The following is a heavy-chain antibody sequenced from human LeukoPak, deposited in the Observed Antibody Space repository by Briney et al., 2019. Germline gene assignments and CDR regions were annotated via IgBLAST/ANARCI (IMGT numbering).Heavy chain of an antibody. CDR3: ARGANWGSPDY. J-gene: IGHJ4*02. CDR1: GGSISSDY. Sequence: PSQTLSLTCTVSGGSISSDYWSWIRQSPGKGMEWIGYIYYSGTTSYNPSLKSRVTISLDTSKNQFSLKLSSVTAADTAVYYCARGANWGSPDYWGQGTLVTVSS. D-gene: IGHD7-27*01. V-gene: IGHV4-59*01. CDR2: IYYSGTT.